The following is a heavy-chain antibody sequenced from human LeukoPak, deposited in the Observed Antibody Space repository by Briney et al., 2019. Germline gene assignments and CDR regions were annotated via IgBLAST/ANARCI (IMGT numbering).Heavy chain of an antibody. J-gene: IGHJ6*03. D-gene: IGHD3-9*01. V-gene: IGHV1-2*02. CDR3: ARGYDILTYYYLDV. CDR2: INPKSGGT. Sequence: ASVKVSCEASGYTFTGYYMHWVRQAPGQGLEWMGWINPKSGGTNYAQKFQGRVTMTRDTSISTAYMELSRLRSDDTAVYYCARGYDILTYYYLDVWGKGTTVTVSS. CDR1: GYTFTGYY.